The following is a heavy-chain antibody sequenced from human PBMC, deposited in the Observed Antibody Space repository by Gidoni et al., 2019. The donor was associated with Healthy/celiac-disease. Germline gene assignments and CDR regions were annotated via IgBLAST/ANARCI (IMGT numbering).Heavy chain of an antibody. CDR1: GFTFADYS. Sequence: DVQLVESGGGSVQPGRSLRLSCAASGFTFADYSFHWVRQAPGKGLEWVSGISWNSGSIGYADAVKGRFTISRDNAKNSLYLQMNSLRAEDTALYYCAKDMGIVVVTPGVYYGMDVWGQGTTVTVSS. CDR2: ISWNSGSI. D-gene: IGHD2-21*02. J-gene: IGHJ6*02. V-gene: IGHV3-9*01. CDR3: AKDMGIVVVTPGVYYGMDV.